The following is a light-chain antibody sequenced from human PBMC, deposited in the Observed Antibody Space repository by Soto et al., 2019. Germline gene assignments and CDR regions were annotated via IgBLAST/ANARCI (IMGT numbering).Light chain of an antibody. CDR3: QKYNSAPLT. Sequence: EIVLTQSPCTLSLSPGGRATLSCRASRSVSSSFLAWYQQKPGQAPRLLIYGASSRATGIPDRFSGSGSGTDFTLTISSLKPEDVATYYCQKYNSAPLTFGGGTKVDIK. CDR1: RSVSSSF. CDR2: GAS. V-gene: IGKV3-20*01. J-gene: IGKJ4*01.